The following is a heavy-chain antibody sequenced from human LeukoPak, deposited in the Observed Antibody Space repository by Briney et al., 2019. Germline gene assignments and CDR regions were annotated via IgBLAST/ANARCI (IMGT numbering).Heavy chain of an antibody. Sequence: SETLSLTCTVSGGSVSSGSYYWSWIRQPPGKGLEWIGYIYSSGSTNYNPSLKSRVTISVGTSKNQFSLKLISVTAADTAVYYCARVPVVAATPDFDSWGQGTLVTVSS. CDR1: GGSVSSGSYY. J-gene: IGHJ4*02. D-gene: IGHD2-15*01. CDR2: IYSSGST. CDR3: ARVPVVAATPDFDS. V-gene: IGHV4-61*01.